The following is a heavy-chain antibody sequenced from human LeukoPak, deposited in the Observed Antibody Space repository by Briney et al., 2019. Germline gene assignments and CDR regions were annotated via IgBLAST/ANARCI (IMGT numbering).Heavy chain of an antibody. CDR2: INAGTGNR. J-gene: IGHJ4*02. V-gene: IGHV1-3*01. D-gene: IGHD6-19*01. CDR3: ARVSDDSGWNFDY. Sequence: ASVKVSCKASGYTFTSYAIHWVRQAPGQRLEWMGWINAGTGNRKYSQKFQDGVTITRETSATTAYMELSSLTSEDTAVYYCARVSDDSGWNFDYWGRGTLVTVSS. CDR1: GYTFTSYA.